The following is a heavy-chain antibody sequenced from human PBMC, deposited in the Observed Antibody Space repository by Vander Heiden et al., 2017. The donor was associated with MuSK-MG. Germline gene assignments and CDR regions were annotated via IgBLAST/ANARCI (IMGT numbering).Heavy chain of an antibody. CDR3: AKSYCSSTSCPRAAEYFQH. V-gene: IGHV3-23*01. D-gene: IGHD2-2*01. Sequence: EVQLLESGGGLVQPGRSLRLSCATSGFTFSSYAMTWVRQAPGKRLEWVSRISGSGSSTHYADSVKGRFTISRDNSKNTLYLQMSSLRVEDTAVFYCAKSYCSSTSCPRAAEYFQHWGHGTLVTVSS. J-gene: IGHJ1*01. CDR2: ISGSGSST. CDR1: GFTFSSYA.